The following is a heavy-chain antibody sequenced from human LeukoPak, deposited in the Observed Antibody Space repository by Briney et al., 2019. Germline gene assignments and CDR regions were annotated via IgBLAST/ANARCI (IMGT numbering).Heavy chain of an antibody. CDR2: INHSGST. CDR3: AIRAPLNSSSWSIFDY. CDR1: GGSFSGYY. V-gene: IGHV4-34*01. D-gene: IGHD6-13*01. Sequence: PSETLSLTCAVYGGSFSGYYWSWIRQPPGKGLEWIGEINHSGSTNYNPSPNSRVTISVDTSKNHFSLKLSSVTAADTAVYYCAIRAPLNSSSWSIFDYWGQGTLVTVSS. J-gene: IGHJ4*02.